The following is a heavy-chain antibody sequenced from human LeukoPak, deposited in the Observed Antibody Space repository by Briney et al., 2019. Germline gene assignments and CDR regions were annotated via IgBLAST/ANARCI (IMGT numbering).Heavy chain of an antibody. D-gene: IGHD5-18*01. J-gene: IGHJ4*02. CDR3: ARDYGTAMVHFDY. CDR1: GFTCSSYA. CDR2: ISSNGGRT. Sequence: PGGSLRLSCAASGFTCSSYAMHWVRQAPGKGLEHVSGISSNGGRTYYANSVKGRFTISRDNSKNTLYLQMGSLRAEDMAVYYCARDYGTAMVHFDYWGQGTLVTVSS. V-gene: IGHV3-64*01.